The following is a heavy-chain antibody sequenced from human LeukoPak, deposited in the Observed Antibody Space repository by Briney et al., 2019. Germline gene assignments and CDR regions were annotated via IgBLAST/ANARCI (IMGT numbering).Heavy chain of an antibody. Sequence: PGGSLRLSCAASGFTFSSYDMHWVRQATGKGLEWVSGIGTAGDTYYSGSVKGRFTISRENAKNSLYLQMNSLRAGDTAVYYCARGYYYDSSGYSYDAFDIWGQGTMVTVSS. J-gene: IGHJ3*02. D-gene: IGHD3-22*01. V-gene: IGHV3-13*01. CDR2: IGTAGDT. CDR1: GFTFSSYD. CDR3: ARGYYYDSSGYSYDAFDI.